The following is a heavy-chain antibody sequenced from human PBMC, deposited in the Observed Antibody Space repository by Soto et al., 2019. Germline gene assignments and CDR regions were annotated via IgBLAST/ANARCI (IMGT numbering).Heavy chain of an antibody. CDR3: ARDRDDIMTGPIDY. V-gene: IGHV3-66*01. CDR2: IYTDGTT. Sequence: GGSLRLSCAASGFTVSSKYMSWVRQAPGKGLEWVSVIYTDGTTYYEESVKGRFTISGDNSKNTLYFQLNNLRAEDTGVYYCARDRDDIMTGPIDYWGQGTLVTVSS. CDR1: GFTVSSKY. D-gene: IGHD3-9*01. J-gene: IGHJ4*02.